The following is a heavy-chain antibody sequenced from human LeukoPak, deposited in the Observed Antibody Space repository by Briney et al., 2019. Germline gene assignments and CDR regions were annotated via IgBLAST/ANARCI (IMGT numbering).Heavy chain of an antibody. CDR3: ARVIQGRDYYGSGILFDY. CDR2: IYYSGST. CDR1: GGSISSSSYY. D-gene: IGHD3-10*01. J-gene: IGHJ4*02. Sequence: PSETLSLTCTVSGGSISSSSYYWGWIRQPPGKGLEWIGSIYYSGSTYYNPSLKSRVTISVDTSKNQFSLKLSSVTAADTAVYYCARVIQGRDYYGSGILFDYWGQGTLVTVSS. V-gene: IGHV4-39*07.